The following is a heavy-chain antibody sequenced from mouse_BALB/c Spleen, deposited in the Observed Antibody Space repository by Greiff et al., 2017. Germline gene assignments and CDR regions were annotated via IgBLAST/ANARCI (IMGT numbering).Heavy chain of an antibody. V-gene: IGHV1S81*02. CDR2: INPSNGGT. Sequence: QVQLQQSGAELVKPGASVKLSCKASGYTFTSYFMYWVKQRPGQGLEWIGEINPSNGGTNFNEKFKSKATLTVDKSSSTAYMQLSSLTSEDSAVYYCTSGALLRLSDYWGQGTTLTVSS. CDR3: TSGALLRLSDY. CDR1: GYTFTSYF. D-gene: IGHD1-2*01. J-gene: IGHJ2*01.